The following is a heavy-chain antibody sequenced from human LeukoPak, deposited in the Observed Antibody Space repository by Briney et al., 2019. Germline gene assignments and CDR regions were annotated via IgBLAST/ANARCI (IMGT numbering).Heavy chain of an antibody. J-gene: IGHJ4*02. Sequence: GGTLRLSCAASGFTFSNAWMNWVRPAPGKGRAWVGHIKSKTDGGTTDYAAPVKGRFTISRDDSKNTVYLQMNGLKTEDTGVYYCATSFHYLDSWGQGTLVTVSS. CDR1: GFTFSNAW. CDR3: ATSFHYLDS. V-gene: IGHV3-15*01. D-gene: IGHD2/OR15-2a*01. CDR2: IKSKTDGGTT.